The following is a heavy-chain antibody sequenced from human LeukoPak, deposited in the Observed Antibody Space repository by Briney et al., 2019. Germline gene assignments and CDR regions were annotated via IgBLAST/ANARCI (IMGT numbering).Heavy chain of an antibody. CDR3: ARVRYYYGSGSFWYFDY. Sequence: SETLSLTCAVSGGSISSGGYSWSWIRQPPGKGLEWIGYIYHSGSTYYNPSLKSRVTISVDRTKNQFSLKLSSVTAADTAVYYCARVRYYYGSGSFWYFDYWGQGTLDTVSS. CDR2: IYHSGST. D-gene: IGHD3-10*01. J-gene: IGHJ4*02. CDR1: GGSISSGGYS. V-gene: IGHV4-30-2*01.